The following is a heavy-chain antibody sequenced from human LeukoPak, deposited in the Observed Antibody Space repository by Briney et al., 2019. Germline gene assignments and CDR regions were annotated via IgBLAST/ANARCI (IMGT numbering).Heavy chain of an antibody. CDR1: GGSISSSSYY. J-gene: IGHJ4*02. Sequence: PSETLSLTCTVSGGSISSSSYYWSWIRQPPGKGLEWIGYIYYSGSTYYNPSLKSRVTISVDTSKNQFSLKLSSVTAADTAVYYCARVRYYDSSGVDYWGQGTLVTVSS. V-gene: IGHV4-30-4*08. CDR2: IYYSGST. CDR3: ARVRYYDSSGVDY. D-gene: IGHD3-22*01.